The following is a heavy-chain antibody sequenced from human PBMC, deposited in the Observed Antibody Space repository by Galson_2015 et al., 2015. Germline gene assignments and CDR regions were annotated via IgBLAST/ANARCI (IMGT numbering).Heavy chain of an antibody. J-gene: IGHJ3*02. CDR3: AVGPRAFDI. CDR2: IYYSGST. D-gene: IGHD2-15*01. Sequence: ETLSLTCTVSGGSISSYYWSWIRKPPGKGLEWIGYIYYSGSTNYNPSLKSRVTRSVDTSKNQFSLKLSSVTAADPAVYYCAVGPRAFDIWGQGTMVTVSS. V-gene: IGHV4-59*08. CDR1: GGSISSYY.